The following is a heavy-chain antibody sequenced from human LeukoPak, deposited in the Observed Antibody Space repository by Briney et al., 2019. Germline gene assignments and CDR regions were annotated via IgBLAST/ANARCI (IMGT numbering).Heavy chain of an antibody. Sequence: GGSLRLSCVASGFSFRNYAIHWVRQAPGKGLDYVSVINTDGRITYYADSVKGRFTISRDNSKNTVYLQMGSLRGEDMAVYYCTRDGGSFCDFDYWGQGALVTVSS. J-gene: IGHJ4*02. V-gene: IGHV3-64*02. CDR2: INTDGRIT. CDR1: GFSFRNYA. CDR3: TRDGGSFCDFDY. D-gene: IGHD1-26*01.